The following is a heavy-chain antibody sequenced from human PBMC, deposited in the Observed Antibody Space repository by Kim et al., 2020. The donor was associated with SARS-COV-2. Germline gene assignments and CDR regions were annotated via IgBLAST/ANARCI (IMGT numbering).Heavy chain of an antibody. CDR2: VSASGSNT. CDR3: ARRVVGARDGRAPFDY. D-gene: IGHD2-15*01. V-gene: IGHV3-23*01. J-gene: IGHJ4*02. CDR1: GFPLSGYG. Sequence: GGSLRLSCAASGFPLSGYGMSWVRQAPGKGLEWVSVVSASGSNTFYADSVKGRFTISRDTSKNTLFLQMNSLRAEDTATYYCARRVVGARDGRAPFDYWGQGTLVTASS.